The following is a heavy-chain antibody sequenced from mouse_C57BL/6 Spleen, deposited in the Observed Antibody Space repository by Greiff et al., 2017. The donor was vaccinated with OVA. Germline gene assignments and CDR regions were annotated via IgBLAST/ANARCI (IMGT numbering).Heavy chain of an antibody. J-gene: IGHJ4*01. Sequence: QVQLQQPGAELVKPGASVKLSCKASGYTFTSYWMQWVKQRPGQGLEWIGEIDPSDSYTNYNQKFKGKATLTVDTSSSTAYMQLSSLTSEDSAVYYCARVQAYDGYYYAMDYWGQGTSVTVSS. CDR1: GYTFTSYW. V-gene: IGHV1-50*01. D-gene: IGHD2-3*01. CDR2: IDPSDSYT. CDR3: ARVQAYDGYYYAMDY.